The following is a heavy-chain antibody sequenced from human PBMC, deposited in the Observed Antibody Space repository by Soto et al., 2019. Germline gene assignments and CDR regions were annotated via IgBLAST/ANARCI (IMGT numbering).Heavy chain of an antibody. Sequence: SVKVSCKASGGTFSSYTISWVRQAPGQGLEWMGRIIPILGIANYAQKFQGRVTITADKSTSTAYMELSSLRSEDTAVYYCASGSYYYGSGSYYLTNLDYWGQGTLVTVSS. V-gene: IGHV1-69*02. CDR2: IIPILGIA. CDR3: ASGSYYYGSGSYYLTNLDY. J-gene: IGHJ4*02. CDR1: GGTFSSYT. D-gene: IGHD3-10*01.